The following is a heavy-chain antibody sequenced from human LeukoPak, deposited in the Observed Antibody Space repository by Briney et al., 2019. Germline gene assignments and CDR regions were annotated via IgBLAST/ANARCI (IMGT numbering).Heavy chain of an antibody. CDR3: ARDRLTSGSYFFDY. J-gene: IGHJ4*02. CDR2: ISGRSSTI. CDR1: AFTFSDYC. V-gene: IGHV3-48*01. Sequence: GGSLRLSCAASAFTFSDYCMNWVRQAPGKGLEWISYISGRSSTIYYADSVRGRFTISRDNAKNSMYLQMNSPRAEDTAVYYCARDRLTSGSYFFDYWGQGTLVTVSS. D-gene: IGHD1-26*01.